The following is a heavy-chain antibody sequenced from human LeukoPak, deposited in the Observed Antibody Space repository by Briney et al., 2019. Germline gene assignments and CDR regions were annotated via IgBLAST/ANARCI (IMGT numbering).Heavy chain of an antibody. J-gene: IGHJ4*02. CDR2: IDTDGGNI. CDR3: ARGVGPY. CDR1: GFTFSNYW. V-gene: IGHV3-74*01. Sequence: PGGSLRLSCAASGFTFSNYWMHWVRQAPGKGLVWVSRIDTDGGNINYADSVKGRFTISRDNAKNSLYLQMNSLRAEDTAVYYCARGVGPYWGQGTLVTVSS.